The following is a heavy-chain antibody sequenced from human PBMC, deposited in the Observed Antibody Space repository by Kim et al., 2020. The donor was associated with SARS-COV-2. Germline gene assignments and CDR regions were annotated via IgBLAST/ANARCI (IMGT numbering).Heavy chain of an antibody. J-gene: IGHJ4*02. CDR3: ARGLTGYKYFDY. V-gene: IGHV1-69*13. CDR1: GGTFSSYA. Sequence: SVKVSCKASGGTFSSYAISWVRQAPGQGLEWMGGIIPIFGTANYAQKFQGRVTITADESTSTAYMELSSLRSEDTAVYYCARGLTGYKYFDYWGQGTLVAVSP. D-gene: IGHD1-20*01. CDR2: IIPIFGTA.